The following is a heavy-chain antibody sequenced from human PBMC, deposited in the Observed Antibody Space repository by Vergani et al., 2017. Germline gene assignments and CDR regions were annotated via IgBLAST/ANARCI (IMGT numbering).Heavy chain of an antibody. D-gene: IGHD4-11*01. CDR2: ISSSSSYI. CDR3: AREGKIDYSNYYYYYYMDV. V-gene: IGHV3-21*01. Sequence: EVQLVESGGGLVKPGGSLRLSCAASGFTFSSYSMNWVRQAPGKGLEWVSSISSSSSYIYYADSVKGRFTISRDNAKNSLYLQMNSLRAEDTAVYYCAREGKIDYSNYYYYYYMDVWGKGTTVTVSS. CDR1: GFTFSSYS. J-gene: IGHJ6*03.